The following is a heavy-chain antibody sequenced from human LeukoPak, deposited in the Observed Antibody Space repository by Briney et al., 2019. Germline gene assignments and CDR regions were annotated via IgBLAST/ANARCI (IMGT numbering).Heavy chain of an antibody. Sequence: PGGSLRLSCAASGFTFSSYGMHWVRQAPGMGLEWVALIQPDGNDKYYADSVKGRFTISRDNSKNTLSLQMNSLRTDDTAVYYCAKRDLTTEFDYWGQGALVTVSS. CDR3: AKRDLTTEFDY. CDR1: GFTFSSYG. D-gene: IGHD4-17*01. J-gene: IGHJ4*02. CDR2: IQPDGNDK. V-gene: IGHV3-30*02.